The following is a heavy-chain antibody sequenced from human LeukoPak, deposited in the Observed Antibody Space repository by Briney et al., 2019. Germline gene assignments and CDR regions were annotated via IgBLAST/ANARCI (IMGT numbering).Heavy chain of an antibody. CDR1: GFTFSSYA. V-gene: IGHV3-23*01. CDR3: AKDYYDSSGYYYQFDY. D-gene: IGHD3-22*01. CDR2: ISGSGGST. J-gene: IGHJ4*02. Sequence: GGSLRLSCAASGFTFSSYAMSWVRQAPGKGLEWVPAISGSGGSTYYADSVKGRFTISRDNSKNTLYLQMNSLRAEDTAVYYCAKDYYDSSGYYYQFDYWGQGTLVTVSS.